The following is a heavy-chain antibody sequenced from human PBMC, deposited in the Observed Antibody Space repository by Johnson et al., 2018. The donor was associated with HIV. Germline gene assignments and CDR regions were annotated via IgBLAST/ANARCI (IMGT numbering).Heavy chain of an antibody. CDR2: ISYDGSEK. V-gene: IGHV3-30*04. Sequence: QVQLVESGGGVVRPGRSMRLSCAASGFTFSNYPMHWVRQAPGKGLEWVAVISYDGSEKYYADSVKGRFTISRDSSKNTLYLQVNSLRAEDTAVYYCALGGSWYAFDIWGQGTMVTVSS. CDR1: GFTFSNYP. J-gene: IGHJ3*02. CDR3: ALGGSWYAFDI. D-gene: IGHD2-15*01.